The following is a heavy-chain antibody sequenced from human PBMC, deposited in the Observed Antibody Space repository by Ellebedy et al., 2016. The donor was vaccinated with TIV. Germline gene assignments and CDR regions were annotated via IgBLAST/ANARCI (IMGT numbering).Heavy chain of an antibody. CDR3: ARGFRAAAGTMEY. CDR2: FDPEDGET. Sequence: ASVKVSCKVSGYTLTELSMHWVRQAPGKGLEWMGGFDPEDGETIYAQKFQDRATMTTDTSTSTAYMELRSLRSDDTAVYYCARGFRAAAGTMEYWGQGALVTVSS. CDR1: GYTLTELS. V-gene: IGHV1-24*01. J-gene: IGHJ4*02. D-gene: IGHD6-13*01.